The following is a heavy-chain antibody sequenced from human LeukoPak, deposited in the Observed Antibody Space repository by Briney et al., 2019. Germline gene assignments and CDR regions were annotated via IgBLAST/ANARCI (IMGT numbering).Heavy chain of an antibody. Sequence: SETLSLTCTVSGGSISSYYWSWIRRPLGKGLEWIGYIYYSGSTNYNPSLKSRVTISVDTSKNHFSLKLSSVTAADTAVYYCARHTTYYYDINKSYFDYWGQGTLVTVSS. J-gene: IGHJ4*02. V-gene: IGHV4-59*01. CDR2: IYYSGST. CDR3: ARHTTYYYDINKSYFDY. CDR1: GGSISSYY. D-gene: IGHD3-22*01.